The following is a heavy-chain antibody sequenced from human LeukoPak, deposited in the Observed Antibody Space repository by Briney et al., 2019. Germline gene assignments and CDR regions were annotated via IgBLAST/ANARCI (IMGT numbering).Heavy chain of an antibody. J-gene: IGHJ6*03. CDR1: GSSISSGGYF. Sequence: PSETLSLTCTVSGSSISSGGYFWSWIRQHPGKGLEWIAHIYHAGSTHDNPSLRGRVAISLDTSANQFSLRLSSVTAADTAVYFCARATHYSASTGGPYMDVWGQGTTVTVSS. D-gene: IGHD3-22*01. CDR2: IYHAGST. CDR3: ARATHYSASTGGPYMDV. V-gene: IGHV4-31*03.